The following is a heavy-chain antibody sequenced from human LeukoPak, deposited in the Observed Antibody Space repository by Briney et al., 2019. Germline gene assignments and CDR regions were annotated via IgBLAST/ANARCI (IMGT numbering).Heavy chain of an antibody. J-gene: IGHJ4*02. V-gene: IGHV3-21*01. D-gene: IGHD3-3*01. CDR3: ARYGVSSGRSYIDS. CDR2: ISPGSDYI. Sequence: GGSLRLSCEVSGFTFSAYSMNWVRQAPGKGLEWVSSISPGSDYIFYTDSVKGRFTIFRDNAKNSLYLQVHSLRAEDTAVYYCARYGVSSGRSYIDSWGQGTLVTVSS. CDR1: GFTFSAYS.